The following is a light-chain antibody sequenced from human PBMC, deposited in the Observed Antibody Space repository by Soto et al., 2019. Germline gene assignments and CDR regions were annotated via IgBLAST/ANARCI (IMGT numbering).Light chain of an antibody. CDR1: QSVSSN. CDR2: GAS. CDR3: QQDNKWPRGS. V-gene: IGKV3-15*01. Sequence: VLTQSVGTVSLSPGERATLSCRASQSVSSNLAWYQQKPGQAPRLLIYGASTRATGIPARFSGSGSGTEFTLTICSLQSEDFAIYYCQQDNKWPRGSFGQGTRLEIK. J-gene: IGKJ5*01.